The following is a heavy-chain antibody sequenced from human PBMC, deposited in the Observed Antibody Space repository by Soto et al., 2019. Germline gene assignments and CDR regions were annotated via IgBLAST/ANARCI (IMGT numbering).Heavy chain of an antibody. CDR1: GYTFTSYG. CDR2: ISAYNGNT. D-gene: IGHD3-3*01. V-gene: IGHV1-18*01. J-gene: IGHJ6*02. CDR3: ARSITIFGVVINGLDV. Sequence: QVQLVQSGAEVKKPGASVKVSCKASGYTFTSYGISWVRQAPGQGLEWMGWISAYNGNTNYAQKLQGRVTMTTDTYTSTAYMELRSLRSDDTAVYYCARSITIFGVVINGLDVWGQGTTVTVSS.